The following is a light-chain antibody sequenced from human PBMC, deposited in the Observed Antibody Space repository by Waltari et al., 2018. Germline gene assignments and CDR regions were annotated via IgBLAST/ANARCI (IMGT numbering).Light chain of an antibody. CDR1: SGDVGGYNL. CDR3: SSYTNTRIYV. Sequence: QSALTQPASVSGSPGQSITISCTGTSGDVGGYNLVSWYQHHPGQAPKLMLYEVSGRPLGVCNVFTGSKSGGTASLTSSGLQADDEADYYCSSYTNTRIYVFGTGTKVTVL. J-gene: IGLJ1*01. V-gene: IGLV2-14*02. CDR2: EVS.